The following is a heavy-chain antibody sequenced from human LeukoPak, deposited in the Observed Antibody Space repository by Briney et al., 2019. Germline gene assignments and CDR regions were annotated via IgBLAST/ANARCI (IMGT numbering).Heavy chain of an antibody. Sequence: ASVKVSCKASAYTFSSYLLHWVRQAPGQGLEWMGIINPSGGSTSYAQKFQGRVTMTRDTSTSTVCMELSSLRSEDTAVYYCARTYVDTAMVTHPFDYWGQGTLVTVSS. CDR1: AYTFSSYL. D-gene: IGHD5-18*01. CDR2: INPSGGST. V-gene: IGHV1-46*01. CDR3: ARTYVDTAMVTHPFDY. J-gene: IGHJ4*02.